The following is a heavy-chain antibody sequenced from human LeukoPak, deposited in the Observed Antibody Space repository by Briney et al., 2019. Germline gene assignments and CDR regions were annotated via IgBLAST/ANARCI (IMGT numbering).Heavy chain of an antibody. Sequence: GGSLRLSCAASGFTFDDYAMDWVRQAPGKGLEWVSGISWNSGSIGYADSVKGRFTISRDNAKNSLYLQMNSLRAEDTALYYCAKDSYYDILTHFDHWGQGTLVTVSS. CDR2: ISWNSGSI. CDR1: GFTFDDYA. J-gene: IGHJ4*02. D-gene: IGHD3-9*01. V-gene: IGHV3-9*01. CDR3: AKDSYYDILTHFDH.